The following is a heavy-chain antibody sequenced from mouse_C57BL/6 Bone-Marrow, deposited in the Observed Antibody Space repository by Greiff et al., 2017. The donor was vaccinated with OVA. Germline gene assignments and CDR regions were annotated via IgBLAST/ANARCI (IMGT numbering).Heavy chain of an antibody. D-gene: IGHD1-1*01. V-gene: IGHV5-4*01. CDR3: ARGFPYYYGNSYELDY. Sequence: EVQLVESGGGLVKPGASVKLSCAASGFTFSSYAMPWVRQTPEKRLEWVATISDAGSYTYYPHNVKGRFTISRDNANNNLYLQMSHLKSEDAAVYYCARGFPYYYGNSYELDYWGQGTTLTVSS. CDR2: ISDAGSYT. CDR1: GFTFSSYA. J-gene: IGHJ2*01.